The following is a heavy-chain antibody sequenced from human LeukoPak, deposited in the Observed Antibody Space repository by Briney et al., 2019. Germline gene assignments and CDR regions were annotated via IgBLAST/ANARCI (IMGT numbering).Heavy chain of an antibody. V-gene: IGHV4-61*02. J-gene: IGHJ5*02. CDR1: GGSISSGSYY. CDR2: IYTSGST. Sequence: PSETLSLTCTVSGGSISSGSYYWSWIRQPAGKGLEWIGRIYTSGSTNYNPSLKSRVTISVDTSKNQFSLKLSSVTAADTAVYYCARSRDKTGAGVQFDPWGQGTLVTVSS. CDR3: ARSRDKTGAGVQFDP. D-gene: IGHD2-21*01.